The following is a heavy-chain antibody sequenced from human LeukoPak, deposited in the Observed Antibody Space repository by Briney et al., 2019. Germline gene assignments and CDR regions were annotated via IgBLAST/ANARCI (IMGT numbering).Heavy chain of an antibody. CDR3: STDPRLLIY. CDR2: ISVSGNT. Sequence: PGGSLRLSCAASGFTLSSYAMSWVRQGPGKGLEWVSAISVSGNTYHADSVKGRFTISRDNAKDSLYLQMNGLRPEDTALYYCSTDPRLLIYWGHGTLVTVSS. D-gene: IGHD2-8*01. V-gene: IGHV3-23*01. CDR1: GFTLSSYA. J-gene: IGHJ4*01.